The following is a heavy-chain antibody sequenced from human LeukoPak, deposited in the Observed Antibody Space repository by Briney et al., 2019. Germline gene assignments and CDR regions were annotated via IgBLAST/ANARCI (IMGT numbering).Heavy chain of an antibody. D-gene: IGHD5-12*01. CDR2: INEDASVK. CDR3: ARDSGYNAFDL. J-gene: IGHJ3*01. CDR1: GFTFSTSW. V-gene: IGHV3-7*01. Sequence: GGSLRLSCAASGFTFSTSWMTWVREAPGKELVCLGNINEDASVKNYVDSVKGRFTTSIDNAWNSLYLLMHSLRADVTAVYYCARDSGYNAFDLWGQGTMVTVPS.